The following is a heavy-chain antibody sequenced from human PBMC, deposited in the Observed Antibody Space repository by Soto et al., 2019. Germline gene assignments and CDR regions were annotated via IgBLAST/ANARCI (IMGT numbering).Heavy chain of an antibody. D-gene: IGHD3-22*01. J-gene: IGHJ4*02. CDR2: ISAYNGNT. Sequence: ASVKVSCTASGYTFTSYGISWVRQAPGQGLEWMGWISAYNGNTNYAQKLQGRVTMTTDTSTSTAYMELRSLRSDDTAVYYCARDLLVSYYDTTGPYFFDYWGQGTLVTVSS. V-gene: IGHV1-18*01. CDR1: GYTFTSYG. CDR3: ARDLLVSYYDTTGPYFFDY.